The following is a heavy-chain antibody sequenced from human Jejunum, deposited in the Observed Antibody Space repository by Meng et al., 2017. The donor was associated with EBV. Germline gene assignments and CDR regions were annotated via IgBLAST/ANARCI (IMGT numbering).Heavy chain of an antibody. Sequence: QAQVPQWGAGPFRPSETLSLTCAVYGGSFSDYYWSWIRQPPGKGLEWIGEIDHSGRTNYNPSLKSRVTLSLLTSKDHFSLRLSSVTAADTAVYYCATFNCTVGTCSFDSWGQGTLVTVSS. D-gene: IGHD1-26*01. J-gene: IGHJ4*02. CDR1: GGSFSDYY. V-gene: IGHV4-34*01. CDR3: ATFNCTVGTCSFDS. CDR2: IDHSGRT.